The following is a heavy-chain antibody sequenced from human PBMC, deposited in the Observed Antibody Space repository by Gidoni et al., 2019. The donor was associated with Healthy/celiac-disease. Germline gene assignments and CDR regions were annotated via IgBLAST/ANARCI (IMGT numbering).Heavy chain of an antibody. V-gene: IGHV3-21*01. J-gene: IGHJ6*02. CDR2: ISSSSSYI. D-gene: IGHD3-10*01. CDR1: GFTFRRYR. Sequence: EVQLVESGGGLVKPGGSLRLSCAASGFTFRRYRMNWVRKAPGKGLEWVSSISSSSSYIYYADSVKGRFTISRDNAKNSLYLQMNSLRAEDTAVYYCARLRGTMVRGVIIESGMDVWGQGTTVTVSS. CDR3: ARLRGTMVRGVIIESGMDV.